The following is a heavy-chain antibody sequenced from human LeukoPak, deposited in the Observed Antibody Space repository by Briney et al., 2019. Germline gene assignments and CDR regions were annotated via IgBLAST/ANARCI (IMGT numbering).Heavy chain of an antibody. J-gene: IGHJ4*02. D-gene: IGHD6-19*01. CDR2: ISYDGSNK. CDR1: GFTFSSYA. Sequence: GGSLRLSCAASGFTFSSYAMHWVRQAPGKGLEWVAVISYDGSNKYYADSVKGRFTISRDNSKNTLYLQMNSLRAEDTAVYYCASSLSSGWDLDYWGQGTLVTVSS. V-gene: IGHV3-30*04. CDR3: ASSLSSGWDLDY.